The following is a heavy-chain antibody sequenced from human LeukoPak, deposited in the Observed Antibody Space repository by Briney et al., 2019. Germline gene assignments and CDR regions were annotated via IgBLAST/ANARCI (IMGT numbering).Heavy chain of an antibody. CDR2: ISSSGSTI. CDR1: GFTFSSYE. D-gene: IGHD6-13*01. Sequence: GGFLRLSCAASGFTFSSYEMNWVRQAPGKGLEWVSYISSSGSTIYYADSVKGRFTISRDNAKNSLYLQMNSLRAEDTAVYYCARPVGAAAGLDWGQGTLVTVSS. J-gene: IGHJ1*01. V-gene: IGHV3-48*03. CDR3: ARPVGAAAGLD.